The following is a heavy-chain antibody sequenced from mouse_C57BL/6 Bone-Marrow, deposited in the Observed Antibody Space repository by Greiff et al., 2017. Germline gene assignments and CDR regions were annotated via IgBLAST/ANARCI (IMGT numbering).Heavy chain of an antibody. CDR2: ISSGGSYT. V-gene: IGHV5-6*01. CDR1: GFTFSSYG. D-gene: IGHD1-1*01. CDR3: ARQYYYGSSYWYFDV. Sequence: DVHLVESGGDLVKPGGSLKLSCAASGFTFSSYGMSWVRQTPDKRLEWVATISSGGSYTYYPDSVKGRFTISRDNAKNTLYLQMSSLKSEDTAMYYCARQYYYGSSYWYFDVWGTGTTVTVSS. J-gene: IGHJ1*03.